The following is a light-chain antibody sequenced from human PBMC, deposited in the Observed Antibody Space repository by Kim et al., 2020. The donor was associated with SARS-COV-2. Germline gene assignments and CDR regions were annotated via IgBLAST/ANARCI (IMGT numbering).Light chain of an antibody. V-gene: IGLV2-18*02. J-gene: IGLJ1*01. CDR1: SSDVGTYNR. CDR2: EVV. CDR3: SSYTTSSTFV. Sequence: GQSVTVTCTGTSSDVGTYNRVSWYQQPPGTAPKLMFYEVVNRPSGVPDRFSGSKSGNSAFLTISGLQAEDEAHYYCSSYTTSSTFVFGTGTKVTVL.